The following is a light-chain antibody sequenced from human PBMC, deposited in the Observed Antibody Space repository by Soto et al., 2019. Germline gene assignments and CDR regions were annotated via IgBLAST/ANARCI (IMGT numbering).Light chain of an antibody. CDR1: QGISNY. CDR3: QKYNSALSLT. J-gene: IGKJ4*01. V-gene: IGKV1-27*01. CDR2: AAS. Sequence: DIQMTQSPSSLSASVGDRVTITCRASQGISNYLAWYQQKPGKVPKLLIYAASTLQSGVPSRFSGSGSGTDFTLTISSLQPEDVATYYCQKYNSALSLTFGRGTKVEIK.